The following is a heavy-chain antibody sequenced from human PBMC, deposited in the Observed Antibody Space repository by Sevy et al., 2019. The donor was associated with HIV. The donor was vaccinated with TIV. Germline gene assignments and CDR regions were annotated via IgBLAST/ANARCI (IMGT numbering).Heavy chain of an antibody. Sequence: GGSLRLSCAASGFTFNSYDMSWVRQAPGKGLEWVSTISHSDGSTYYADSVKGRFTTSRDNSKNTLYLQMNSLGDEDTAGDYCPTAGYFYYVDVWGQGTTVTVSS. CDR1: GFTFNSYD. V-gene: IGHV3-23*01. CDR2: ISHSDGST. J-gene: IGHJ6*03. CDR3: PTAGYFYYVDV.